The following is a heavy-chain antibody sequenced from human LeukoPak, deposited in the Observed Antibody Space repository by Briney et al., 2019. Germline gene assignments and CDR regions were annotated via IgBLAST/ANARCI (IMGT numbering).Heavy chain of an antibody. CDR1: GFTVSSNY. CDR2: IYSGGST. V-gene: IGHV3-53*01. Sequence: GGSLRLSCAASGFTVSSNYMSWVRQAPGKGLEWVSVIYSGGSTYYADSVKGRFTISRDNSKNTLYLQMNSLRAEDTAVYYCATYYYDGSGYYYPTDYWGQGTLVTVSS. D-gene: IGHD3-22*01. J-gene: IGHJ4*02. CDR3: ATYYYDGSGYYYPTDY.